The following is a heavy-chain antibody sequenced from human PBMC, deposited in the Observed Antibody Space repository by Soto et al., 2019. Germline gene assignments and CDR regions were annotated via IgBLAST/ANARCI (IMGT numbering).Heavy chain of an antibody. CDR3: ARKGCSDGSCYEYFQH. D-gene: IGHD2-15*01. CDR2: IIRMFGTA. J-gene: IGHJ1*01. Sequence: QVQLVQSGAEVKKPGSSVKVSCKASGGTFSSYAISWVRQAPGQGLEWMGGIIRMFGTANYAQKFQGRVTIIADDSTSTAYMELSSLRSEDTAVYYCARKGCSDGSCYEYFQHWGQGTLVTVSS. CDR1: GGTFSSYA. V-gene: IGHV1-69*01.